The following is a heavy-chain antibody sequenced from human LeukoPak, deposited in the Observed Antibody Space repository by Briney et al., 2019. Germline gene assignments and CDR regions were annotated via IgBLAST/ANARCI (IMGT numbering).Heavy chain of an antibody. CDR2: VDPEDGET. J-gene: IGHJ4*02. V-gene: IGHV1-69-2*01. CDR1: GYTFTDYY. D-gene: IGHD3-22*01. CDR3: ATSREDSSGYTEV. Sequence: ASVKVSCKVSGYTFTDYYMHWVQQAPGKGLEWMGLVDPEDGETIYAERFQGRVTITADTSTDTAYMELSSLRSEDTAVYYCATSREDSSGYTEVWGQGTLVTVSS.